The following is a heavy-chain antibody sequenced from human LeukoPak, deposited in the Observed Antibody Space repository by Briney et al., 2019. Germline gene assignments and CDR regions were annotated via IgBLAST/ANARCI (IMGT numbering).Heavy chain of an antibody. V-gene: IGHV3-23*01. D-gene: IGHD2-15*01. J-gene: IGHJ5*02. CDR1: GFTLSSYA. CDR2: ISGSGGST. CDR3: AKDRHCSGGSCYWVHNNWFDP. Sequence: PGGSLRLSCAASGFTLSSYAMSWVRQAPGEGLEGGSAISGSGGSTYYADPVKGRFTISTDNSKNTLYLQMNSLRAEDTAVYSCAKDRHCSGGSCYWVHNNWFDPWGQGTLVTVSS.